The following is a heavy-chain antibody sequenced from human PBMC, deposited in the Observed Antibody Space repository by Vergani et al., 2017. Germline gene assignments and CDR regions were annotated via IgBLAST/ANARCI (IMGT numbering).Heavy chain of an antibody. CDR1: GFISSSYW. D-gene: IGHD3-10*01. J-gene: IGHJ6*02. CDR3: VRVPLIRRGAGNYGINNYHGMEV. V-gene: IGHV3-7*01. Sequence: EGQLVESGGDWVQRGGSLRLSCAASGFISSSYWMSWVRQAPGKGLEWVANVNQDGSEKYYVDSVRGRFTISRDNAKNSIYLQMNSLRAEDTAVYFCVRVPLIRRGAGNYGINNYHGMEVWGQGTTVIVSS. CDR2: VNQDGSEK.